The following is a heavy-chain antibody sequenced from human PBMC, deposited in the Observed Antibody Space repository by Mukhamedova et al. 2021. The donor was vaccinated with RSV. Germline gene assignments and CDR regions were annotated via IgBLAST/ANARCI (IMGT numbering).Heavy chain of an antibody. V-gene: IGHV3-30*03. Sequence: GFTFRSNAMHWVRQPPGKGLEWVAVISYDGNKKYYADSVKGRFIISRDNSNYILSLQMDSLRIDDAAVYFCASNVFDFWGRGTPV. CDR3: ASNVFDF. CDR1: GFTFRSNA. J-gene: IGHJ4*02. CDR2: ISYDGNKK.